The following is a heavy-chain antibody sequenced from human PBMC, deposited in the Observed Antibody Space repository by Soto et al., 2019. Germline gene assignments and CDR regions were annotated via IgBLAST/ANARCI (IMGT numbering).Heavy chain of an antibody. J-gene: IGHJ3*02. CDR3: AKDARAVNGVWGPFDM. D-gene: IGHD2-8*01. CDR1: GFTFSAYA. Sequence: EVQLLESGGGVVQPGGSLRLSCAASGFTFSAYAMSWVRQAPGKGLQWVSGVGGSDTDKHYADSVRGRFTVSRDNSKNTQYLQMNSLRVDDAAVYYWAKDARAVNGVWGPFDMWGQGPEVSVSS. CDR2: VGGSDTDK. V-gene: IGHV3-23*01.